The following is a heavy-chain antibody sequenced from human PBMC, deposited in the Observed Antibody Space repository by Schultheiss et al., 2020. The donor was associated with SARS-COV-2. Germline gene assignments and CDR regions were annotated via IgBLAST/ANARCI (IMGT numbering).Heavy chain of an antibody. J-gene: IGHJ6*02. D-gene: IGHD1-1*01. V-gene: IGHV3-11*01. CDR1: GFTFSDYY. CDR2: ISSSGSTI. Sequence: GGSLRLSCAASGFTFSDYYMSWIRQAPGKGLEWVSYISSSGSTIYYADSVKGRFTISRDNAKNSLYLQMNSLRAEDTAVYYCARDFVCRTPVQLERRGNYGMDVWGQGTTVTVSS. CDR3: ARDFVCRTPVQLERRGNYGMDV.